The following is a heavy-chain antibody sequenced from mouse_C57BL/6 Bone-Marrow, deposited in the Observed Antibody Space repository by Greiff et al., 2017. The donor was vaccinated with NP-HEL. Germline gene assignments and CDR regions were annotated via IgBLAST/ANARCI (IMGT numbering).Heavy chain of an antibody. CDR3: AGDSGLAMDY. CDR2: ITHSGET. CDR1: GFPITSGYY. Sequence: VQLQQSGPGLVKPSQSLFLTCSITGFPITSGYYWIWIRQSPGKPLEWMGYITHSGETFYNPSLQSPISITRETSKNQFFLQLNSVTTEDTAMYYCAGDSGLAMDYWGQGTSVTVSS. J-gene: IGHJ4*01. V-gene: IGHV12-3*01.